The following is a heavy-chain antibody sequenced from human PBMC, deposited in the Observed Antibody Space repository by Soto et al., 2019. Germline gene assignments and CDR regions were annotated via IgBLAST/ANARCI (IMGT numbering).Heavy chain of an antibody. D-gene: IGHD3-10*01. CDR2: IYYSGNT. CDR3: ARLRESRGIISYYGMDV. V-gene: IGHV4-39*01. J-gene: IGHJ6*02. Sequence: NPSETLSLTCTVSGGSIYSHSYYWGWIRQPPGKGLEWIASIYYSGNTYYNPSLKSRVTMSVDTSKNQFSLKLISVTAADTAVYYCARLRESRGIISYYGMDVWGQGTTVTVSS. CDR1: GGSIYSHSYY.